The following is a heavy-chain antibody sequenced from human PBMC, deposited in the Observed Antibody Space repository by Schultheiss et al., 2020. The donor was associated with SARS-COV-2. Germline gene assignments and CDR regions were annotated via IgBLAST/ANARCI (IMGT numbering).Heavy chain of an antibody. V-gene: IGHV4-30-2*03. Sequence: SETLSLTCAVSGGSISSGGYSWSWIRQPPGKGLEWIGSIYYSGSTYYNPSLKSRVTISVDTSKNQFSLKLSSVTAADTAVYYCARDGDGAQFDYWGQGTLVTVSS. J-gene: IGHJ4*02. CDR1: GGSISSGGYS. CDR2: IYYSGST. CDR3: ARDGDGAQFDY. D-gene: IGHD7-27*01.